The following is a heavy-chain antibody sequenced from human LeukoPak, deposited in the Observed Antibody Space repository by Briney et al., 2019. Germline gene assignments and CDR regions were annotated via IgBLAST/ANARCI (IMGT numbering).Heavy chain of an antibody. J-gene: IGHJ4*02. D-gene: IGHD2-15*01. CDR2: ISSSSSYI. Sequence: TGGSLRLSCTASGFTFSSYSMNWVRQAPGKGLVWVSSISSSSSYIYYADSVKGRFTISRDNAKNSLYLQMNSLRAEDTAVYYCARDRCGGSCYLDYWGQGTLVTVSS. V-gene: IGHV3-21*01. CDR3: ARDRCGGSCYLDY. CDR1: GFTFSSYS.